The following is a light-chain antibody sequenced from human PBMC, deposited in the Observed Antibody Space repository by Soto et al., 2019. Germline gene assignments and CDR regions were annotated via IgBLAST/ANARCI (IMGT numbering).Light chain of an antibody. Sequence: DIQMTQSPSSLSASVGDRVTITCRASQSISSFLNWYQQKPGKAPKVLIYGASSLLSGVPTRFSGSGSGTDFPLTISSLHPEDFATYYCQQSYSTPPTFGQGTKVDIK. J-gene: IGKJ1*01. V-gene: IGKV1-39*01. CDR2: GAS. CDR3: QQSYSTPPT. CDR1: QSISSF.